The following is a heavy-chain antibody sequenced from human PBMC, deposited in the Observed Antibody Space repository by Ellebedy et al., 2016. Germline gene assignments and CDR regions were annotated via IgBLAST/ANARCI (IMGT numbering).Heavy chain of an antibody. CDR2: IKPDGSEK. CDR3: TRDGGRAYAMDV. Sequence: GESLKISXVVSGFTFSSYYMSWVRQAPEKGLEWVANIKPDGSEKYYVDSVKGRFTVSRDNAKNSLYLQMNSLRDEDTAVYYCTRDGGRAYAMDVWGQGTTVIVSS. D-gene: IGHD3-16*01. CDR1: GFTFSSYY. V-gene: IGHV3-7*01. J-gene: IGHJ6*02.